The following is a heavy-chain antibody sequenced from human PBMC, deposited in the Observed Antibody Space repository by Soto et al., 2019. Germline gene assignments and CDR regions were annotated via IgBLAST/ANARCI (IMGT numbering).Heavy chain of an antibody. CDR1: GGSISSGDYY. J-gene: IGHJ6*02. V-gene: IGHV4-31*03. CDR3: ARAVTYDYYGMDV. CDR2: IFYSGTT. Sequence: SETLSLTCTVSGGSISSGDYYWSWIRQHPGKGLEWIGYIFYSGTTYYNPSLKSRVTISVDTAGNHFSLRLNSVSAADTAVYYCARAVTYDYYGMDVWGLGTTVTVSS. D-gene: IGHD4-4*01.